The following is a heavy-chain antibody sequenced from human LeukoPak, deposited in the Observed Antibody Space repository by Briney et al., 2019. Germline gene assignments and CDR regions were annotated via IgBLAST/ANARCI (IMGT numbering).Heavy chain of an antibody. D-gene: IGHD2-2*01. CDR1: GGSISSYY. Sequence: SETLSLTCTVSGGSISSYYWSWIRQPPGKGLEWIGYIYYSGSTNYNPSLKSRVTISVDTSKNQFSLKLSSVTAADTAVYYCARGVRDVVVPAATYLDPWGQGTLVTVSS. J-gene: IGHJ5*02. V-gene: IGHV4-59*01. CDR3: ARGVRDVVVPAATYLDP. CDR2: IYYSGST.